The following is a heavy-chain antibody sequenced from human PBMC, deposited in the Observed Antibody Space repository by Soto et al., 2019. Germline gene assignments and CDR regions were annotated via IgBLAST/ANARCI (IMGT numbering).Heavy chain of an antibody. V-gene: IGHV1-18*01. CDR2: ISAYNGNT. D-gene: IGHD2-15*01. Sequence: QVQLVQSGAEVKKPGASVKVSCKASGYTFTSYGISWVRQAPGQGLEWMGWISAYNGNTNYAQKLQGRVTTTTDTSTSTAYRELRSVRSDDTAVYYCARATLLGYCSGGSCYSDYYYGMDVWGQWTTVTVSS. J-gene: IGHJ6*02. CDR3: ARATLLGYCSGGSCYSDYYYGMDV. CDR1: GYTFTSYG.